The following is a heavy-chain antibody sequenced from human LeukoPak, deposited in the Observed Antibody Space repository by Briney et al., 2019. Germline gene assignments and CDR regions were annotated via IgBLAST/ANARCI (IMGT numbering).Heavy chain of an antibody. V-gene: IGHV3-53*01. D-gene: IGHD4-23*01. CDR1: GFTASRNY. J-gene: IGHJ6*02. CDR3: GGWTTVATPVSYYYYGMDV. Sequence: PGGSLRLSCAASGFTASRNYTSWVRQAPGKGLEWVSVIYRDGTTYYADSVKGRFTISRDNSKNTLYLQMNSLRAEDTAVYYCGGWTTVATPVSYYYYGMDVWGQGTTVTVSS. CDR2: IYRDGTT.